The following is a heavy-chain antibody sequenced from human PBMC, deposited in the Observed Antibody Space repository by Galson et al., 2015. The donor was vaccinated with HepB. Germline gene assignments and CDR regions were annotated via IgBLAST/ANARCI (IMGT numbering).Heavy chain of an antibody. CDR3: TTEMVLRLNAFDI. CDR2: IKSKTDGGTT. CDR1: GFTFIDYA. J-gene: IGHJ3*02. Sequence: SLRLSCAASGFTFIDYAMNWVRQAPGKGLEWVGRIKSKTDGGTTDYAAPVKGRFTISRDDSKNTLYLQMNSLKTEDTAVYYCTTEMVLRLNAFDIWGQGTMVTVSS. V-gene: IGHV3-15*07. D-gene: IGHD4/OR15-4a*01.